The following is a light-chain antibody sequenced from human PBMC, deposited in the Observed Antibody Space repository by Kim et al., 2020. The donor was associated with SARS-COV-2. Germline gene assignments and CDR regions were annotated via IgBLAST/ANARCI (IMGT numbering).Light chain of an antibody. V-gene: IGLV1-40*01. CDR3: QSYDTGLSGII. CDR1: NSNLGAGYE. J-gene: IGLJ2*01. Sequence: QSVLTQPPSVSGAPWESVTISCTGSNSNLGAGYEVHWYQQLPGAAPKLLIFDNYNRPSGVPDRFSGSRSVTSASLAISGLQAEDEADYYRQSYDTGLSGIIFGGGTQLTVL. CDR2: DNY.